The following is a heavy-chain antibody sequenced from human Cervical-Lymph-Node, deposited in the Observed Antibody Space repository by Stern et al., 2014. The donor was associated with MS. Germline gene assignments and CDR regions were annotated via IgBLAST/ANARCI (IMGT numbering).Heavy chain of an antibody. CDR2: IIAIVGIA. CDR3: ARESTGDAFDI. J-gene: IGHJ3*02. Sequence: QVQLVESGAEVKKPGSSVKVSCKASGGTFSSYTITWVRQAPGQGLEWMGRIIAIVGIADYAQKCQGRVTITADKSTSTAYMELSSLRSEDTAVYYCARESTGDAFDIWGQGTMVTVSS. CDR1: GGTFSSYT. D-gene: IGHD3-10*01. V-gene: IGHV1-69*09.